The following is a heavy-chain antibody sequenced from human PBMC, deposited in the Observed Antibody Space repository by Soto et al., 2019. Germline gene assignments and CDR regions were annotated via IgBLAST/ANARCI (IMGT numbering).Heavy chain of an antibody. D-gene: IGHD3-16*01. J-gene: IGHJ6*02. CDR2: IKTDGSEK. V-gene: IGHV3-7*05. Sequence: EVQLVESGGGLVQPGGSLRLSCEASGFTFSAYWMGWVRQAPGTGLQWVATIKTDGSEKYYVDSVPGRFTISRDNDKNSLYLQLNTLRAEHTGVYHCARPVRGSPEDVWGQGPTVTVSS. CDR3: ARPVRGSPEDV. CDR1: GFTFSAYW.